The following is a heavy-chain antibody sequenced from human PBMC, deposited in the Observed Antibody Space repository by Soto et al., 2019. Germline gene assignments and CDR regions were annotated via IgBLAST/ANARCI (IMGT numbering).Heavy chain of an antibody. J-gene: IGHJ6*03. D-gene: IGHD4-17*01. CDR1: GFTFSSYD. CDR3: ARTGWSTVTTPLRNYYYYYMDV. CDR2: IGTAGDT. Sequence: GGSLRLSCAASGFTFSSYDMHWVRQATGKGLEWVSAIGTAGDTYYPGSVKGRFTISRENAKNSLYLQMNSLRAGDTAVYYCARTGWSTVTTPLRNYYYYYMDVWGKGTTVTVSS. V-gene: IGHV3-13*01.